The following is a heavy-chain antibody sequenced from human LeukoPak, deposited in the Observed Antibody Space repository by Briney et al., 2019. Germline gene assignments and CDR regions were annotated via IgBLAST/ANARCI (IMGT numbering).Heavy chain of an antibody. Sequence: GGSLRLSCAASGFTFSSYAMSWVRQAPGKGLEWVSAISGSGGSTYYADSVKGRFTISRDNSKNTLYLHMNSLRAEDTAVYYCAKEIAVAGKARGIDYWGQGTLVTVSS. CDR2: ISGSGGST. J-gene: IGHJ4*02. CDR3: AKEIAVAGKARGIDY. V-gene: IGHV3-23*01. D-gene: IGHD6-19*01. CDR1: GFTFSSYA.